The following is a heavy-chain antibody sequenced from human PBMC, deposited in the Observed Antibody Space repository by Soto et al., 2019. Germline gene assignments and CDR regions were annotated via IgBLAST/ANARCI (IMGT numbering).Heavy chain of an antibody. V-gene: IGHV1-46*01. CDR1: GYTFTRYY. D-gene: IGHD3-3*01. J-gene: IGHJ6*02. CDR3: ACGFGVVISSGPGPNYYYYGMDV. Sequence: ASVKVSCKASGYTFTRYYMHWVRQAPGQGLEWMGIINPSGGNTSYAQKFQGRVTMTRDTSTSRVYMELSSLRSEDTAVYYCACGFGVVISSGPGPNYYYYGMDVWGQGTTVTVSS. CDR2: INPSGGNT.